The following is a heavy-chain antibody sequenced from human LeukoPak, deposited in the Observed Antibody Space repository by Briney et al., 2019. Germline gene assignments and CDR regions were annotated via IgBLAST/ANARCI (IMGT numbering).Heavy chain of an antibody. CDR1: GGSISSYF. J-gene: IGHJ4*02. Sequence: SETLSLTCTVSGGSISSYFWSWIRQPPGKGLEWIGYIYYSGSTNYNPSLKSRVTISVDTSKNQFSLKLSSVTAADTAVYYCAILSYGYFDYWGQGTLVTVSS. CDR2: IYYSGST. D-gene: IGHD5-18*01. V-gene: IGHV4-59*01. CDR3: AILSYGYFDY.